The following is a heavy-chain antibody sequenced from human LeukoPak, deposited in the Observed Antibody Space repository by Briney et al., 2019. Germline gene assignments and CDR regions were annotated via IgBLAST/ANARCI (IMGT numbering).Heavy chain of an antibody. CDR1: GYTLTGYY. D-gene: IGHD3-10*01. CDR3: ASDLLLWFGELLYSFDY. J-gene: IGHJ4*02. V-gene: IGHV1-2*02. Sequence: ASVKVSCKASGYTLTGYYMHWVRQAPGQGLEWMGWINPNSGGTNYAQKFQGRVTMTRDTSISTAYMELSRLRSDDTAVYYCASDLLLWFGELLYSFDYWGQGTLVTVSS. CDR2: INPNSGGT.